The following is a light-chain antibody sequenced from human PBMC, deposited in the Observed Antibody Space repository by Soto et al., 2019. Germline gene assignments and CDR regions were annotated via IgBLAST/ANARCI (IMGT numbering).Light chain of an antibody. CDR1: QSVSSGH. V-gene: IGKV3-20*01. J-gene: IGKJ1*01. CDR3: QQYHISPRT. CDR2: GAS. Sequence: EVVLTQSPDTLSLSPGERVTLSCRASQSVSSGHLAWYQHKPGQAPRLLIYGASNRAAGISDRFSGSGSGTDFTLTISRLESEDFAVYYCQQYHISPRTFGQGTKVEI.